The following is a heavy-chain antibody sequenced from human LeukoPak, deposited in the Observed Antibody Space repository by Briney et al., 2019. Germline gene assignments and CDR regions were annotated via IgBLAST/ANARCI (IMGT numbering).Heavy chain of an antibody. CDR2: LNPSGGST. CDR1: GYTVTSYY. J-gene: IGHJ6*02. Sequence: GASVTVSFTASGYTVTSYYMHWVRQAPGQGLEWMGILNPSGGSTSYAQKFQGRATLTRATSTSTVYMELSSLRSEDTAVYYCASVYNYGMDVWGQGTTVIVSS. CDR3: ASVYNYGMDV. V-gene: IGHV1-46*01.